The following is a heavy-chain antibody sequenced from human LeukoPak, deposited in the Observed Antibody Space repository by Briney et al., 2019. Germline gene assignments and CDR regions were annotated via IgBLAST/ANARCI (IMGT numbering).Heavy chain of an antibody. CDR1: GGSFNGYY. CDR2: INYSGRT. Sequence: SETLSLTCAVYGGSFNGYYCSWIRQAPGKGLEWIGEINYSGRTSYNPSLKSRVTISLDTTKNQFSLNPTSVTAADTAVYYCAVGRSYWGQGNLVTVSS. CDR3: AVGRSY. V-gene: IGHV4-34*01. J-gene: IGHJ4*02.